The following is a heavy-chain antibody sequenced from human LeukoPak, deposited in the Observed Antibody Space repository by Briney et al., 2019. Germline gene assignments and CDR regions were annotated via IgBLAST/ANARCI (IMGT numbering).Heavy chain of an antibody. Sequence: PGGSLRLSCAASGFTFSGYSLHWVRQAPGKGLEWVAVISSDGSNKYYAESVEGRFTISRDNSKNTLYLQMNSLRPEDTAVFYCARDGSSSWYGQDYYYYGMDVWGQGTTVTVSS. CDR2: ISSDGSNK. D-gene: IGHD6-13*01. V-gene: IGHV3-30*04. CDR1: GFTFSGYS. CDR3: ARDGSSSWYGQDYYYYGMDV. J-gene: IGHJ6*02.